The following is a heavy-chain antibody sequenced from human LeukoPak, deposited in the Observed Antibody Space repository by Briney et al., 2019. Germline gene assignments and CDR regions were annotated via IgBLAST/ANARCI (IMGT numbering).Heavy chain of an antibody. Sequence: GGSLRLSCATSGFTFSDVWMNWVRQAPGKGLEWVGRIKTKTDGGTVDYAAPVKGRFIIPRDDPTASLYLQMSSLRTEDTAVYYCTTSVYWGQGILVTVSS. D-gene: IGHD5/OR15-5a*01. J-gene: IGHJ4*02. CDR2: IKTKTDGGTV. CDR3: TTSVY. CDR1: GFTFSDVW. V-gene: IGHV3-15*01.